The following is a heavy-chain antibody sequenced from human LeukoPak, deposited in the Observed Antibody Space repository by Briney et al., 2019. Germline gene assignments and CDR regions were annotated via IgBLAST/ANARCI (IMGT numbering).Heavy chain of an antibody. J-gene: IGHJ4*02. Sequence: GGSLRLSCAASGFTFSSYTMSWVRQAPGKGLEWVSAISGSGGSTYYADSVKGRFTISRDNSKNTLYPQMNSLRAEDTAVYYCAKDPGIVLMVYANLGFDYWGQGTLVTVSS. CDR1: GFTFSSYT. CDR2: ISGSGGST. CDR3: AKDPGIVLMVYANLGFDY. D-gene: IGHD2-8*01. V-gene: IGHV3-23*01.